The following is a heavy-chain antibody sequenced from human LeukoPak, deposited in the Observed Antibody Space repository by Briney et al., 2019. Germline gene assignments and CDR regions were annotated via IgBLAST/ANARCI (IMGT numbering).Heavy chain of an antibody. CDR3: ARGAVAGTSAFDV. Sequence: GASVKVSCTASGYTFTSYGISWVRQAPGQGREWMGGISAYNGNTNYAQKLQARVTMTTEPSTSTASMELRSLRCDDAAVYYCARGAVAGTSAFDVWGQGTMVTAS. V-gene: IGHV1-18*04. J-gene: IGHJ3*01. CDR1: GYTFTSYG. D-gene: IGHD6-19*01. CDR2: ISAYNGNT.